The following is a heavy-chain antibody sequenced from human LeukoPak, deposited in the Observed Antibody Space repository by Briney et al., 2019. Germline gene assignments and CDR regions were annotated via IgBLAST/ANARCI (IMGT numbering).Heavy chain of an antibody. CDR1: GGTFSSYA. D-gene: IGHD2-15*01. CDR3: AGRGLGYYYYYMDV. CDR2: IIPIFGTA. V-gene: IGHV1-69*01. Sequence: SVKVSCKASGGTFSSYAISWVRQAPGQGLEWMGGIIPIFGTANYAQKFQGRVTITADESTSTAYMELSSLRSEDTGVYYCAGRGLGYYYYYMDVWGKGTTVTVSS. J-gene: IGHJ6*03.